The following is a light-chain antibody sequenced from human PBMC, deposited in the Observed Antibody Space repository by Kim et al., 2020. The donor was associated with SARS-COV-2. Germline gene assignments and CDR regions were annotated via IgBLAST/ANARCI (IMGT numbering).Light chain of an antibody. CDR2: GKN. Sequence: SSELTQDPAVSVALGQTVRITCQGDSLRSYYATWYQQKPRQAPIVVIYGKNNRPSGIPDRFSGSSSGNTASLTITGTQAGDEADYYCNSRDSNDNVVFGG. V-gene: IGLV3-19*01. J-gene: IGLJ2*01. CDR3: NSRDSNDNVV. CDR1: SLRSYY.